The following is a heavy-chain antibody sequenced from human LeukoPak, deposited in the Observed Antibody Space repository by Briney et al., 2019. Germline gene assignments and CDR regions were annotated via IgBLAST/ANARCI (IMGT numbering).Heavy chain of an antibody. J-gene: IGHJ5*02. CDR2: ISAYNGNT. D-gene: IGHD1-1*01. CDR3: ARAREGIYRLERPNWFDP. Sequence: ASVKVSCKASGYTFTSYGISWVRQAPGQGLEWMGWISAYNGNTNYAQKLQGRVTMTTDTSTSTAYMELSSLRSEDTAVYYCARAREGIYRLERPNWFDPWGQGTLVTVSS. CDR1: GYTFTSYG. V-gene: IGHV1-18*01.